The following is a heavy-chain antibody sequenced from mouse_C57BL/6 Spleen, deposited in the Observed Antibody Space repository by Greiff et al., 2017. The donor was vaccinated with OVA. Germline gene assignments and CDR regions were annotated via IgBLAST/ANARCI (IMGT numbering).Heavy chain of an antibody. V-gene: IGHV5-17*01. CDR3: ARYWSNHYAMDD. D-gene: IGHD2-5*01. Sequence: EVQLVESGGGLVKPGGSLKLSCAASGFTFSDYGMHWVRQAPEKGLEWVAYISSGSSPIYYADTVQGRFTISRDNAKNTLFLQMTSLRSEDTAMYYCARYWSNHYAMDDWGQGTSVTVSS. CDR1: GFTFSDYG. CDR2: ISSGSSPI. J-gene: IGHJ4*01.